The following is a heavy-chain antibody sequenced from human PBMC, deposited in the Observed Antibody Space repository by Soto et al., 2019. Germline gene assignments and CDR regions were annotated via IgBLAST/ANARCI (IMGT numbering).Heavy chain of an antibody. Sequence: SETLSLTCTVSGGSISSGDYYWSWIRQPPGKGLEWIGYIYYSGSTYYNPSLKSRVTISVDTSKNQFSLKLSSVTAADTAMYYCARGKGTSVYYYYGMDVWGQGTTVTVSS. CDR3: ARGKGTSVYYYYGMDV. D-gene: IGHD2-2*01. J-gene: IGHJ6*02. CDR2: IYYSGST. CDR1: GGSISSGDYY. V-gene: IGHV4-30-4*01.